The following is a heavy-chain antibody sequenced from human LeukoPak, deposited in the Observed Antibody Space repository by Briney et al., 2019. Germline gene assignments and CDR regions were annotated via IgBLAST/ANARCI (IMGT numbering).Heavy chain of an antibody. CDR3: ARLTGTSYLDY. D-gene: IGHD2-2*01. Sequence: SQTLSLTCTVSGGSITSAGYYWSWLRQPPGRGLESVGSIYGSGTTYYNPSLKSRVTISEDTSRNQFSLKRNSVTAADTAVYYCARLTGTSYLDYWGQGALVTVSS. CDR2: IYGSGTT. J-gene: IGHJ4*02. CDR1: GGSITSAGYY. V-gene: IGHV4-31*03.